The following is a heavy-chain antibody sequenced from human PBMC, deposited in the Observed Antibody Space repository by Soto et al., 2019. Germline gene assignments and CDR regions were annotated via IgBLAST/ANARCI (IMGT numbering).Heavy chain of an antibody. V-gene: IGHV3-72*01. CDR3: ARVSLVNNYGHRQLDY. CDR2: IRNRANSYYT. D-gene: IGHD3-10*01. CDR1: GFTFSDHY. J-gene: IGHJ4*02. Sequence: GGSLRLSCAASGFTFSDHYMDWVRQAPGKGLEWVGRIRNRANSYYTEYAASVKGRFTISRDDSKNSLYLQMNGLKTEDTAVYSCARVSLVNNYGHRQLDYWGQGTLVTVSS.